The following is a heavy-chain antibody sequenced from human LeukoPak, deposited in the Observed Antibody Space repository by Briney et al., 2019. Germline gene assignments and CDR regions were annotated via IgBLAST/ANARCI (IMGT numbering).Heavy chain of an antibody. J-gene: IGHJ6*02. CDR2: MDPNSGNT. CDR3: ARTYYYDSADFRTLYGMDV. D-gene: IGHD3-22*01. Sequence: GASVKVSCKASGGTFSSYAISWVRQATGQGLEWMGWMDPNSGNTGYAQKFQGRVTMTRNTSIRTAYMELSSLRSEDTAVYYCARTYYYDSADFRTLYGMDVWGQGTTVTVSS. V-gene: IGHV1-8*02. CDR1: GGTFSSYA.